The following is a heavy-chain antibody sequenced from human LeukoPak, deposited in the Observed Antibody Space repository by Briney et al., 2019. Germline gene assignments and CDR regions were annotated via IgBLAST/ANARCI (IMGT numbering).Heavy chain of an antibody. CDR3: ARDYDFLQDY. V-gene: IGHV4-4*07. Sequence: SETLSLTCAVYGGSFSSYYWSWIRQPAGKGLEWIGRIYTSGSTNYNPSLKSRVTMSVDTSKNQFSLKLSSVTAADTAVYYCARDYDFLQDYWGQGTLVTVSS. CDR2: IYTSGST. J-gene: IGHJ4*02. D-gene: IGHD3-3*01. CDR1: GGSFSSYY.